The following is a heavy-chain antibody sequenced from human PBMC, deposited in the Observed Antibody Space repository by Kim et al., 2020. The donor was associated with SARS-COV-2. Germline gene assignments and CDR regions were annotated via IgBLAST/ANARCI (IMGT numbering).Heavy chain of an antibody. CDR3: ARHFDDILTGYGAFDI. D-gene: IGHD3-9*01. Sequence: SLKSRVTISVDTSKNQFSLKLSSVTAADTAVYYCARHFDDILTGYGAFDIWGQGTMVTVSS. V-gene: IGHV4-59*08. J-gene: IGHJ3*02.